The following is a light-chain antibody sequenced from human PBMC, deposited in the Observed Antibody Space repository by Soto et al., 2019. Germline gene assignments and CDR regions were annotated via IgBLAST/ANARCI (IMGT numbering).Light chain of an antibody. CDR3: TSYGGSSNLV. CDR2: EVT. CDR1: SSDVGGYDY. Sequence: QSVLTQPPSASGSPGQSVTISCTGTSSDVGGYDYVSWYQQHPGKAPKLIIYEVTKRPSGVPDRFSGSKSGNTASLTVSGLQAEDDADYYCTSYGGSSNLVFGGGTKVTVL. V-gene: IGLV2-8*01. J-gene: IGLJ1*01.